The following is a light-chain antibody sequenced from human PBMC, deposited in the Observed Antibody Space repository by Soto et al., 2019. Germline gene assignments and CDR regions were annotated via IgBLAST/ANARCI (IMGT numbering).Light chain of an antibody. CDR2: LGS. V-gene: IGKV2-28*01. Sequence: DFVMTQSPLSLPVTPGEPASISCRSSQSLLHSNGYNYLDWYLQKPGQSPQLLIYLGSNRASGVPDRFSGSGSGTDFTLKISRVEAEDVGVYYCMQALRTSITFGQGTRLEIK. CDR3: MQALRTSIT. J-gene: IGKJ5*01. CDR1: QSLLHSNGYNY.